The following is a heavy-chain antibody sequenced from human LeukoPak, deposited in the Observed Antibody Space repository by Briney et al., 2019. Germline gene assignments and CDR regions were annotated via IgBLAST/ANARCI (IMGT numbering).Heavy chain of an antibody. Sequence: PGGSLRLSCATSGFTFSGYRMNWVRQAPGKGLEWVSSISGSSSYIYYTDSVKGRFTLSRDNAKNSLVLQMNSLRAEDTAVYYCAKVLGSIAAAGTFRWGQGTLVTVSS. CDR3: AKVLGSIAAAGTFR. J-gene: IGHJ4*02. CDR1: GFTFSGYR. D-gene: IGHD6-13*01. V-gene: IGHV3-21*04. CDR2: ISGSSSYI.